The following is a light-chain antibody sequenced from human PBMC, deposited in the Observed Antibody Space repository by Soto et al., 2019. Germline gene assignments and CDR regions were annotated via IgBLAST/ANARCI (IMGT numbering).Light chain of an antibody. CDR3: QKYNSAPLT. V-gene: IGKV1-27*01. CDR2: AAS. CDR1: QGIGVY. J-gene: IGKJ4*01. Sequence: DIQMTQSPSSLSASLGDRVTITCRASQGIGVYLAWFQQKPGKVPKLLIYAASALQSGVPSRFSGSGSGADFTLTISSLQPEDFATYSCQKYNSAPLTFGGGTKVDNK.